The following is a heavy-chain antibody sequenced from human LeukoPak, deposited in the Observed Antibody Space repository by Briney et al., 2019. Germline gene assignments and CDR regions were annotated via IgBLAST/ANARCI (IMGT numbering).Heavy chain of an antibody. CDR1: GGTFSSYA. V-gene: IGHV1-69*05. CDR3: ASGGSGSYRDLGDNWFDP. J-gene: IGHJ5*02. CDR2: IIPIFGTA. D-gene: IGHD1-26*01. Sequence: SVKVSCKASGGTFSSYAISWVRQAPGQGLEWMGGIIPIFGTANYAQKFQGRVTTTTDESTSTVYMELSSLRSEDTAVYYCASGGSGSYRDLGDNWFDPWGQGTLVTVSS.